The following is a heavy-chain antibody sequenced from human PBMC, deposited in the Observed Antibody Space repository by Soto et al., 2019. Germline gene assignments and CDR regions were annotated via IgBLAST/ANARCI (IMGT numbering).Heavy chain of an antibody. Sequence: PGGSLGLSCAASGFPFRSYGMHWVRQAPGKGLEWVAVISYDGSNKYYADSVKGRFTISRDNSKNTLYLQMNSLRAEDTAVYYCAKVGGYSYGFFDYWGQGTLVTVSS. CDR2: ISYDGSNK. CDR3: AKVGGYSYGFFDY. J-gene: IGHJ4*02. V-gene: IGHV3-30*18. CDR1: GFPFRSYG. D-gene: IGHD5-18*01.